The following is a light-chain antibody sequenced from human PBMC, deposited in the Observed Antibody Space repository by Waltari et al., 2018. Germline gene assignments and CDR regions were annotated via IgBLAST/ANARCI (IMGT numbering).Light chain of an antibody. V-gene: IGKV1-9*01. CDR3: QQLNDYPRT. CDR2: GAS. Sequence: DIQLTQSPSFLSASVGDRVTITCRASQGISTFLAWYQQGPGKAPKLLIYGASTLLIGVPSRFSGSGSGREFTLTISSLQPEDFATYYCQQLNDYPRTFGQGTKVDIK. J-gene: IGKJ1*01. CDR1: QGISTF.